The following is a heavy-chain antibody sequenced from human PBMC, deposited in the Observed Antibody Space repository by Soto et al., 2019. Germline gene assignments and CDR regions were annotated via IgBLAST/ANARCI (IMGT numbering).Heavy chain of an antibody. J-gene: IGHJ5*02. CDR3: ARGQRFSDWFDP. D-gene: IGHD3-3*01. CDR1: GGTISGYY. V-gene: IGHV4-4*07. Sequence: SETLSLTCSVSGGTISGYYWTWIRQPAGKGLEWIGRIYSSGNTKYNPSLQSRVTMSLGTSNNQFSLRLTSVTAADTAVYYCARGQRFSDWFDPWGQGTLVTVSS. CDR2: IYSSGNT.